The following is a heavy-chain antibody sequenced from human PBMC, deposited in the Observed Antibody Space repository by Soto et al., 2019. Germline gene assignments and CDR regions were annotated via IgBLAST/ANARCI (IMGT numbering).Heavy chain of an antibody. D-gene: IGHD5-18*01. V-gene: IGHV3-30*18. J-gene: IGHJ4*02. CDR2: ISYDGSNK. CDR1: GFTFSSYG. Sequence: GGSLRLSCAASGFTFSSYGMHWVRQAPGKGLEWVAVISYDGSNKYYADSVKGRFTISRDNSKNTLYLQMNSLRAEDTAVYYCAKDHRYSYGYPDYWGQGTLVTVSS. CDR3: AKDHRYSYGYPDY.